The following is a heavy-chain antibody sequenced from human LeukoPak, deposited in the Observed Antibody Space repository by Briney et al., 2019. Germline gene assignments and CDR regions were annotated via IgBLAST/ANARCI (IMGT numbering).Heavy chain of an antibody. V-gene: IGHV4-34*01. Sequence: SETLSLTCAVYGGSFSGYYWSWIRQPPGKGLEWIGEINHSGSTNYNPSLKSRVTISVDTSKNQFSLKLSSVTAADTAVYYCARRARITMVRGFDPWGQGTLVTVSS. CDR3: ARRARITMVRGFDP. CDR2: INHSGST. CDR1: GGSFSGYY. D-gene: IGHD3-10*01. J-gene: IGHJ5*02.